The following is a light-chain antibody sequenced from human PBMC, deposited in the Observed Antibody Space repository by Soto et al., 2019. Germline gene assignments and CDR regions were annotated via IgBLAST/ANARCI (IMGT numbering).Light chain of an antibody. CDR2: GAS. V-gene: IGKV3D-20*02. CDR3: QQRSDWPPIT. CDR1: HSISSSY. J-gene: IGKJ5*01. Sequence: EIVLTQSPGTLSFSPGKRATLSCRASHSISSSYLAWYQQRPGQAPRLLIYGASSRATGIPDRFSGSGSGTDFTLTISRLEPEDFAVYYCQQRSDWPPITFGQGTRLEI.